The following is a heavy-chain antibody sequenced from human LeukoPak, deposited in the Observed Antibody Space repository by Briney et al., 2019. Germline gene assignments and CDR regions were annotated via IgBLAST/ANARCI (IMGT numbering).Heavy chain of an antibody. CDR1: GFTFSIYW. J-gene: IGHJ4*02. CDR2: IKQDGSEK. V-gene: IGHV3-7*01. Sequence: GGSLRLSCAASGFTFSIYWMSWVRQAPGKGLEWVANIKQDGSEKYYVDSVKGRFTISRDNAKNSLYLQMNSLRAEDTAVYYCFYYDFWSDFDYWGQGTLVTVSS. D-gene: IGHD3-3*01. CDR3: FYYDFWSDFDY.